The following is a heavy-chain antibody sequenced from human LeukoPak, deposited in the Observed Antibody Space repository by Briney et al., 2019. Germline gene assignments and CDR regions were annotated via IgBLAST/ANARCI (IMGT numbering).Heavy chain of an antibody. CDR3: ARQAGYMSGYWNYLDY. D-gene: IGHD5-18*01. V-gene: IGHV3-11*01. J-gene: IGHJ4*02. CDR1: GFSFSDSY. Sequence: PGGSLRLSCVASGFSFSDSYMTWVRQALGQGLEWVSCISTTGSTMSYAESVKGRFTISRDNAKKSLDLQLSSLRVEDTAMYYCARQAGYMSGYWNYLDYWGQGILVTVSS. CDR2: ISTTGSTM.